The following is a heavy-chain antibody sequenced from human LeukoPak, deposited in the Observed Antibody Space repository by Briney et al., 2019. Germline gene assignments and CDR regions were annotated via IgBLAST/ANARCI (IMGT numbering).Heavy chain of an antibody. Sequence: GGSLRLSCAASGFTFSSQAMSWVRQAPGKGLEWVSSISSSSSYIYYADSVKGRFTISRDNAKNSLYLQMNSLRAEDTAVYYCARDEADRYCSSTSCYMVRGMDVWGQGTTVTVSS. CDR3: ARDEADRYCSSTSCYMVRGMDV. D-gene: IGHD2-2*02. V-gene: IGHV3-21*01. CDR1: GFTFSSQA. J-gene: IGHJ6*02. CDR2: ISSSSSYI.